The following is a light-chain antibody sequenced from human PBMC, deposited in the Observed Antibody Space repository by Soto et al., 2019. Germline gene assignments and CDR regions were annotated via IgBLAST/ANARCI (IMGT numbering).Light chain of an antibody. J-gene: IGKJ1*01. Sequence: DILMTQSPDSLAVSRGERATINCKSSQSVLYSSNNKNYLAWYQQKPGQPPKLLIYWASTRESGVPDRFSGSGSGTDFTLTISSLQAEDVAVYYCQQYYSTPWTFGQGTKVDIK. V-gene: IGKV4-1*01. CDR3: QQYYSTPWT. CDR1: QSVLYSSNNKNY. CDR2: WAS.